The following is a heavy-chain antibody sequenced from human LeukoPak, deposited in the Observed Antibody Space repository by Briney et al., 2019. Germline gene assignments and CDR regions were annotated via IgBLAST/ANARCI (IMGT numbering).Heavy chain of an antibody. D-gene: IGHD3-10*01. J-gene: IGHJ3*02. CDR1: GFTFDEYG. V-gene: IGHV3-20*04. CDR3: ARESPYYYGSGSSNNAFDI. Sequence: RGSLRLSCAASGFTFDEYGISRGRPAPRERLGWVSGINWNGRSTGYADSVKGRFTISRDNAKNSLYLQMNSLRAEDTALYYCARESPYYYGSGSSNNAFDIWGQGTMVTVSS. CDR2: INWNGRST.